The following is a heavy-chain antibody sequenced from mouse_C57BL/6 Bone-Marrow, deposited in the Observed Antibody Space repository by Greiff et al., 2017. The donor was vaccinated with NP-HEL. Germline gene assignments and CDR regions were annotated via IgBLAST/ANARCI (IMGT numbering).Heavy chain of an antibody. CDR1: GYTFTDYN. J-gene: IGHJ3*01. CDR2: INPNNGGT. D-gene: IGHD2-5*01. CDR3: AIYSNSWFAY. Sequence: VQLQQSGPELVKPGASVKMSCKASGYTFTDYNMHWVKQSHGKSLEWIGYINPNNGGTSYNQKFKGKATSTVNKSSSTAYMELRSLTSEDSAVYYCAIYSNSWFAYWGQGTLVTVSA. V-gene: IGHV1-22*01.